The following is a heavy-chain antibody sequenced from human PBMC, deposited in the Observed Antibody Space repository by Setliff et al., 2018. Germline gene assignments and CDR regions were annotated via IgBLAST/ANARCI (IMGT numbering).Heavy chain of an antibody. CDR1: RYTFTSYG. D-gene: IGHD5-18*01. V-gene: IGHV1-3*01. CDR3: ARAPLESGYNYGQGHYFDY. J-gene: IGHJ4*02. Sequence: ASVKVSCKASRYTFTSYGVHWVRQAPGQRLEWMGWINAANGNTKYSQKFQGRVTITRDTSTSTVHMELSSLRSEDTAVYYCARAPLESGYNYGQGHYFDYWGQGTLVTVSS. CDR2: INAANGNT.